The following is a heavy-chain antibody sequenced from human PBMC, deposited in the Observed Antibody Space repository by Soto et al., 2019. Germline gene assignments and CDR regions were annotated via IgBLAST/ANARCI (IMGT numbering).Heavy chain of an antibody. V-gene: IGHV1-46*01. Sequence: QVYLVQSGAEVKKPGASVKISCKASGYTFRRYFVHWVRQAPGQGLEWMGVIDPSSGRTNDAQKFQDRVTMTEDTSTDTVYMEITSLRPEEPAMYYCGGDVCSSTSCHASSWGQGTLVTVSS. J-gene: IGHJ4*02. CDR2: IDPSSGRT. CDR3: GGDVCSSTSCHASS. D-gene: IGHD2-2*01. CDR1: GYTFRRYF.